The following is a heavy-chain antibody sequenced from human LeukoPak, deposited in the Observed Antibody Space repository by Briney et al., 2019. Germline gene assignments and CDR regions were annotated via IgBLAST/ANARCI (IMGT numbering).Heavy chain of an antibody. V-gene: IGHV3-66*01. CDR3: ARDHFDY. Sequence: GGSLRLSCAASGLTVSSNYMSWVRQAPGKGLEWVSVIYSGGITYYADSVKGRFTISRDNSKNTLYLQMNSLRAEDTAVYYCARDHFDYWGQGTLVTVSS. CDR2: IYSGGIT. CDR1: GLTVSSNY. J-gene: IGHJ4*02.